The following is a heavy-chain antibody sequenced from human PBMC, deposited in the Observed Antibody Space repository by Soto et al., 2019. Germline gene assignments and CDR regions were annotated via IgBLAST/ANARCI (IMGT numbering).Heavy chain of an antibody. CDR2: IWYDGTKK. V-gene: IGHV3-33*01. J-gene: IGHJ4*02. Sequence: QVQLVESGGGVVQPGRSLRLSCAASKFTFSDFGMHWVRQAPDKGLEWLGTIWYDGTKKIYGDSVKGRFTIFRDNSKNTLYLQMNSLTVEDTAVYYCVRDTYDTTADYWGRGSLVTVSS. CDR1: KFTFSDFG. CDR3: VRDTYDTTADY. D-gene: IGHD3-22*01.